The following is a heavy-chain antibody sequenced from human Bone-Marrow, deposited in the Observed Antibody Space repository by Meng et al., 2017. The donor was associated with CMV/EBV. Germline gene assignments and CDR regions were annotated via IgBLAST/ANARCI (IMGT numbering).Heavy chain of an antibody. CDR1: GFTFSDYY. CDR2: ISSSGSTI. V-gene: IGHV3-11*01. CDR3: AKDIRGSYYDDYYTMDV. J-gene: IGHJ6*02. D-gene: IGHD1-26*01. Sequence: GESLKISCAASGFTFSDYYMSWIRQAPGKGLEWVSYISSSGSTIYYADSVKGRFTISRDNAKNSLYLQMNSLRAEDTALYYCAKDIRGSYYDDYYTMDVWGQGTTVTVSS.